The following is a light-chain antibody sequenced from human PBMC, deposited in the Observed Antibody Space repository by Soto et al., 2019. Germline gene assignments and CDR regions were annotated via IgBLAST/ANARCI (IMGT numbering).Light chain of an antibody. V-gene: IGLV2-11*01. Sequence: SALTQPASLSGSPGLSVPISCPGTSSAVVGSDSVSWYLLHPGKAPKLMIYDVSERPSGVPDRFSGSTSGHTASLTISGILPADEADSYCSSYADIYSDVFGTGTKV. CDR3: SSYADIYSDV. CDR2: DVS. CDR1: SSAVVGSDS. J-gene: IGLJ1*01.